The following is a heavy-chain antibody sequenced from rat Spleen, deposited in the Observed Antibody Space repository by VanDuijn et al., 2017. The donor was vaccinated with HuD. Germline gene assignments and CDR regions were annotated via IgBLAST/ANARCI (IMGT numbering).Heavy chain of an antibody. V-gene: IGHV5-29*01. CDR1: GFTFSNYG. J-gene: IGHJ3*01. CDR2: INYDGTST. CDR3: ARLGIAAIGNWFGY. D-gene: IGHD1-2*01. Sequence: EVQLVESDGDLVQPGRSLKLSCAASGFTFSNYGMAWVRQAPTKGLEWVATINYDGTSTHYRDSVKGRFTISRDNAKSTLYLQMDSLRSEDTATYYCARLGIAAIGNWFGYWGQGTLVTVSS.